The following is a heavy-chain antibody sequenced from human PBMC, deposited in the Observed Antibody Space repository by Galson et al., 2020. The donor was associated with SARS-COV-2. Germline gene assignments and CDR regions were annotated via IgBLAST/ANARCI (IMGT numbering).Heavy chain of an antibody. J-gene: IGHJ4*02. CDR1: GFSLSTSGMR. V-gene: IGHV2-70*04. CDR2: IDWDDDK. D-gene: IGHD2-15*01. Sequence: YGPTLVKPTQTLTLTCTFSGFSLSTSGMRVSWIRQPSGKALEWLARIDWDDDKFYSTSLKTRLTISKDTSKNQVVLTMTNMDPVDTATYYCARMTSYCSGGSCYFDYWGKGTLVTVSS. CDR3: ARMTSYCSGGSCYFDY.